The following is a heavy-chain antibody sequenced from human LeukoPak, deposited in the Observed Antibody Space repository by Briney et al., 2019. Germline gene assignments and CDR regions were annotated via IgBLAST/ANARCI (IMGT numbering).Heavy chain of an antibody. CDR2: IYYSGST. V-gene: IGHV4-59*01. J-gene: IGHJ5*02. CDR1: GGSISSYY. Sequence: PSETLSLTCTVSGGSISSYYWSWIRQPPGKGLEWIGYIYYSGSTNYNPSLKSRVTISVDTSKNQFSLKLSSVTAADTAVYYCARYTRITGTFYWFDPWGQGTLVTVSS. CDR3: ARYTRITGTFYWFDP. D-gene: IGHD1-20*01.